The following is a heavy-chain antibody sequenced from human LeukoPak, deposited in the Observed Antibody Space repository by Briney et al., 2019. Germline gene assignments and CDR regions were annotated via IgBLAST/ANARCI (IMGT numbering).Heavy chain of an antibody. CDR1: GFTFSDAY. J-gene: IGHJ4*02. V-gene: IGHV3-72*01. Sequence: GGSLRLSCAASGFTFSDAYMDWVRQAPGKGLQWVGRNRNKPHSYTTDYAASVKGRFTISRDDSKNSLFLQMNSLKIEDTAVYYCTRVRHGDYFDPWGLGTLVTVSS. D-gene: IGHD4-17*01. CDR3: TRVRHGDYFDP. CDR2: NRNKPHSYTT.